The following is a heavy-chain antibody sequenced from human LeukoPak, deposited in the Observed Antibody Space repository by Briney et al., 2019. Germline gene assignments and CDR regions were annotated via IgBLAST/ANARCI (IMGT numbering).Heavy chain of an antibody. Sequence: ASVKVSCKASGYTFTSYGISWVRQAPGQGLEWMGVIRPSGDWTSYAQKFQGRVTMTRDTSTSTDYIELSGLSSDDTAVYYCARDNSHEDITWWLDPWGQGTLVTVSS. CDR1: GYTFTSYG. D-gene: IGHD2/OR15-2a*01. CDR2: IRPSGDWT. J-gene: IGHJ5*02. V-gene: IGHV1-46*01. CDR3: ARDNSHEDITWWLDP.